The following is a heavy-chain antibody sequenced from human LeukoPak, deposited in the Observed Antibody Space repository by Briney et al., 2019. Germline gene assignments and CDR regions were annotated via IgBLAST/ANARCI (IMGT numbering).Heavy chain of an antibody. Sequence: PSETLSLTCTVSDGSISSYYWSWIRQPPGKGLEWIGHIYDSGSTNYNPSLKSRVTISVDTSKNQFSLKLSSVTAADTAVYYCATDTLRVGYNIVVVPAAKGAFDIWGQGTMVTVSS. CDR1: DGSISSYY. CDR3: ATDTLRVGYNIVVVPAAKGAFDI. V-gene: IGHV4-59*01. CDR2: IYDSGST. D-gene: IGHD2-2*01. J-gene: IGHJ3*02.